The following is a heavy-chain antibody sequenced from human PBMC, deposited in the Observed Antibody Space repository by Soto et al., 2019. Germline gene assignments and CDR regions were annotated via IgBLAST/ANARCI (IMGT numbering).Heavy chain of an antibody. Sequence: VQLVASGGDLVQPGGSLRLSCAASGFTFSNYWMHWVRQGPGKGLVWVSRVNSDESSTSYADSVKGRFTISRDNAKNTLYLQMSSLRFEDTALYYCAKDKFLFGSGRSGGMDVWGQGTTVTVSS. CDR2: VNSDESST. J-gene: IGHJ6*02. CDR3: AKDKFLFGSGRSGGMDV. V-gene: IGHV3-74*01. CDR1: GFTFSNYW. D-gene: IGHD3-10*01.